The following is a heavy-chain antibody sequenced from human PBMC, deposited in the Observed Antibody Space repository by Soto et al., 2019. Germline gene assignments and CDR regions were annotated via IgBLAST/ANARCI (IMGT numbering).Heavy chain of an antibody. CDR3: ARGIGSFYSSSGYFDY. Sequence: EASVKVSCKASGYTFTSYGISWVRQAPGQGLEWMGWISAYNGNTNYAQKLQGRVTMTTDTSTSTAYMELRSLRSDDTAVYYCARGIGSFYSSSGYFDYWGQGTLVTVSS. CDR1: GYTFTSYG. V-gene: IGHV1-18*01. CDR2: ISAYNGNT. D-gene: IGHD6-6*01. J-gene: IGHJ4*02.